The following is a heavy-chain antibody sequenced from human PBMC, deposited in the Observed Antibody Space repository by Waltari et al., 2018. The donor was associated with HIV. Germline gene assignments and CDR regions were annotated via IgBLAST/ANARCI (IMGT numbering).Heavy chain of an antibody. J-gene: IGHJ6*02. V-gene: IGHV5-51*01. CDR1: GYNFDNYW. CDR3: ARHGVVDGNDSYGMDV. CDR2: IYPGDANT. Sequence: EVQLVPSGAEVKKLGESLKISCRGSGYNFDNYWIGWVRPMPGKGLEWMGIIYPGDANTRYRPSFQGQVTFSADKSITTAYLQWCNLKASDTAMYYCARHGVVDGNDSYGMDVWGQGTTVTVSS. D-gene: IGHD2-15*01.